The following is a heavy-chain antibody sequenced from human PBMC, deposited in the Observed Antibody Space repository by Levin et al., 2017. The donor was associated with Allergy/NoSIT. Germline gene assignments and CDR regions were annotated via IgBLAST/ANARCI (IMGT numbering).Heavy chain of an antibody. CDR1: GFTFSSYS. Sequence: GESLKISCAASGFTFSSYSMKWVRQAPGKGLEWVSSISSSSSYKYYADSVKGRFTISRDNAKNSLYLQMSSLRAEDTAVYYCARGYSGYDPGVFDYWGQGTLVTVSS. V-gene: IGHV3-21*01. D-gene: IGHD5-12*01. CDR3: ARGYSGYDPGVFDY. CDR2: ISSSSSYK. J-gene: IGHJ4*02.